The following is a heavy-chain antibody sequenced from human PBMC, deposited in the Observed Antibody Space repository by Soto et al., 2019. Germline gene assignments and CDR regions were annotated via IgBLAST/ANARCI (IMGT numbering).Heavy chain of an antibody. CDR1: GFPFTNYW. CDR2: IYSGGST. V-gene: IGHV3-53*01. CDR3: ARPLAARTGFDY. Sequence: GGSLRLSCAASGFPFTNYWMNWVRQTPGKGLEWVSVIYSGGSTYYADSVKGRFTISRDNSKNTLYLQMNSLRAEDTAVYYCARPLAARTGFDYWGQGTLVTVSS. D-gene: IGHD6-6*01. J-gene: IGHJ4*02.